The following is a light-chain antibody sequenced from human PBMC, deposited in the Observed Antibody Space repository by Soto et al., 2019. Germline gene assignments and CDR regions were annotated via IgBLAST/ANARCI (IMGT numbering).Light chain of an antibody. Sequence: DIQMTQSPSSLSASVGDRVTITCRASQCIGIYLGWFQQKPGKAPKRLIYVASTLEGGVPSRFSGSGSGTEFTLTISSLQPEDFATYYCLQHNTYPYSFGQGTKLEIK. CDR3: LQHNTYPYS. CDR1: QCIGIY. J-gene: IGKJ2*03. V-gene: IGKV1-17*01. CDR2: VAS.